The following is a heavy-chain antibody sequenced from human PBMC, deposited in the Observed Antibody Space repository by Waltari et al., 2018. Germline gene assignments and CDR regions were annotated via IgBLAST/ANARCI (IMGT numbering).Heavy chain of an antibody. V-gene: IGHV1-8*01. J-gene: IGHJ4*02. Sequence: QVQLVQSGAEVKKPGASVKVSCKASGYTFTSYDINWVRKATGQGLEWMGRRNPSGGNTGYAQKFQGKVTMTRNTSISTAYMELTSLRSDDTAVYFCARGRKVTMIPNGPNPYYFDSWGQGTLATVSS. D-gene: IGHD3-22*01. CDR3: ARGRKVTMIPNGPNPYYFDS. CDR2: RNPSGGNT. CDR1: GYTFTSYD.